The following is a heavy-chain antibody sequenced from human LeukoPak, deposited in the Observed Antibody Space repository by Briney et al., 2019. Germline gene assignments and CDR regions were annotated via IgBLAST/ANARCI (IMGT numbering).Heavy chain of an antibody. V-gene: IGHV3-30-3*01. D-gene: IGHD6-19*01. CDR1: GFTFSSYA. CDR3: AKDMLSSGWALIDY. CDR2: ISYDGSNK. Sequence: GGSLRLSCAASGFTFSSYAMHWVRQAPGKGLEWVAVISYDGSNKYYADSVKGRFTISRDNAKNSLYLQMNSLRAEDTALYYCAKDMLSSGWALIDYWGQGTLVTVSS. J-gene: IGHJ4*02.